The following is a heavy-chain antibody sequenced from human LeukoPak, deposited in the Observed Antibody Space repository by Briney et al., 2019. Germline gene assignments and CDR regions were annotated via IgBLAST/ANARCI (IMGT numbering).Heavy chain of an antibody. J-gene: IGHJ3*02. CDR2: IYSGGST. Sequence: PGGSLRLSCAASGFTFSSNYMSWVRQAPGKGLEWVSVIYSGGSTYYADSVKGRFTISRDNSKNTLYLQMNSLRAEDTAVYYCASIMLVAKDAFDIWGQGTMVTVSS. CDR3: ASIMLVAKDAFDI. CDR1: GFTFSSNY. V-gene: IGHV3-53*01. D-gene: IGHD3-16*01.